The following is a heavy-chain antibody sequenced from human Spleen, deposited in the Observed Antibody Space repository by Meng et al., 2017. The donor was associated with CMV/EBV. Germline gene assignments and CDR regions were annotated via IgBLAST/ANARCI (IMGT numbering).Heavy chain of an antibody. V-gene: IGHV3-49*04. Sequence: GGSLRLSCTASGFTFGDYAMSWVRQAPGKGLEWVGFIRSKAYGGTTEYAASVKGRFTISRDDSKSIAYLQMNSLRAEDTAVYYCARDGRQQSMAAKTYYYYGMDVWGQGTTVTVSS. J-gene: IGHJ6*02. CDR2: IRSKAYGGTT. CDR1: GFTFGDYA. D-gene: IGHD1-26*01. CDR3: ARDGRQQSMAAKTYYYYGMDV.